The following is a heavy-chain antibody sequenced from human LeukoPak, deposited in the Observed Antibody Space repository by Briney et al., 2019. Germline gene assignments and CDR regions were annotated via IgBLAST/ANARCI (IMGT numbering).Heavy chain of an antibody. V-gene: IGHV1-2*02. CDR3: ARDSSLLLWFGESVLGY. D-gene: IGHD3-10*01. CDR1: GYTFTGYY. Sequence: ASVKVSCKASGYTFTGYYMHWVRQAPGQGLEWMGWINPNSGGTNYAQKFQGRATMTRDTSISTAYMELSRLRSDDTAVYYCARDSSLLLWFGESVLGYWGQGTLVTVSS. J-gene: IGHJ4*02. CDR2: INPNSGGT.